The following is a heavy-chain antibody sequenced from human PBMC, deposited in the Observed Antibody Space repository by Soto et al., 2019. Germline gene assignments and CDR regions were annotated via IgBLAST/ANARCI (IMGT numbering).Heavy chain of an antibody. Sequence: GGSLRLSCAASGFTFGDYYMNWIRQAPGKGLEWVSYVSSSSTATNYADSVKGRFTISRDNAKNSLYLQMNSLRAEDTAVYYCAREGAGTDYPYYYGMDVWGQGTTVTVSS. CDR3: AREGAGTDYPYYYGMDV. J-gene: IGHJ6*02. V-gene: IGHV3-11*06. CDR1: GFTFGDYY. CDR2: VSSSSTAT. D-gene: IGHD1-26*01.